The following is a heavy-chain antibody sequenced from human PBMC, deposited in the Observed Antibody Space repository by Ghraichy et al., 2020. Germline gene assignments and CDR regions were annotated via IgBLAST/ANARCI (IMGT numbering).Heavy chain of an antibody. CDR3: ARGPKRLVGAIGY. CDR2: INHSGST. J-gene: IGHJ4*02. CDR1: GGSFSGYY. Sequence: SQTLSLTCAVYGGSFSGYYWSWIRQPPGKGLEWIGEINHSGSTNYNPSLKSRVTISVDTSKNQFSLKLSSVTAADTAVYYCARGPKRLVGAIGYWGQGTLVTVSS. V-gene: IGHV4-34*01. D-gene: IGHD1-26*01.